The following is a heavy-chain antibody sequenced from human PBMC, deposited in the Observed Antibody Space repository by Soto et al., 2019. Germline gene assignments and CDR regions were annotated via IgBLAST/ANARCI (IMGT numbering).Heavy chain of an antibody. D-gene: IGHD6-19*01. J-gene: IGHJ3*02. CDR3: ARGGGNSDCYSAFDI. Sequence: EVQLVESGGGLVQPGGSLRLSCAATGFTFSTYWVHWVRQAPGKGLVWVSRINSDGSTTNYADSVKGRFTISRDNAKNTLYLQMNSLIAEDTAVYYCARGGGNSDCYSAFDIWGQGTMVTVSS. CDR1: GFTFSTYW. V-gene: IGHV3-74*01. CDR2: INSDGSTT.